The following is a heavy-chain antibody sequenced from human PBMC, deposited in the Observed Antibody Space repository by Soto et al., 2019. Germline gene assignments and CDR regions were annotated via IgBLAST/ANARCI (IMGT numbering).Heavy chain of an antibody. J-gene: IGHJ4*02. CDR2: IYYSGST. CDR1: GGSISSSSYY. D-gene: IGHD2-15*01. V-gene: IGHV4-39*02. Sequence: SETLSLTCTVSGGSISSSSYYWGWIRQPPGKGLEWIGSIYYSGSTYYNPSLKSRVTISVDTSKNQFSLKLSSVTAADTAVYYCAREVVVAARAFDYWGQGTLVTVSS. CDR3: AREVVVAARAFDY.